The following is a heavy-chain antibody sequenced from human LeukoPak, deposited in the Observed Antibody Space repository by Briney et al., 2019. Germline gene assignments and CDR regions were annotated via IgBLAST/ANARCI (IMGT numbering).Heavy chain of an antibody. D-gene: IGHD4-17*01. J-gene: IGHJ4*02. CDR2: FDPADGEP. Sequence: GASVKVSCKISGYTLTEVSMHWVRQAPGKGLEWMGGFDPADGEPTYAQKFQGRVTMSEDTSTDTAYMDLSSLRSEDTAVYYCATEVVGYGDVLYFDSWGQGTLVTVSS. V-gene: IGHV1-24*01. CDR1: GYTLTEVS. CDR3: ATEVVGYGDVLYFDS.